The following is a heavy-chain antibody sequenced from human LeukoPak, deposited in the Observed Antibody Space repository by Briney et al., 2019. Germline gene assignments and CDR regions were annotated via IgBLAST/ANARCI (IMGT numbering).Heavy chain of an antibody. CDR2: INPNSGGT. D-gene: IGHD1-26*01. Sequence: GASVKVSCKASGYTFTGYYMHWVRQAPGQGLEWMGWINPNSGGTNYAQKFQGRVTMTRDTSISTAYMELSRLRSDDTAVYYCARVWSGSGQDAFDIWGQGTMVTVSS. V-gene: IGHV1-2*02. CDR1: GYTFTGYY. CDR3: ARVWSGSGQDAFDI. J-gene: IGHJ3*02.